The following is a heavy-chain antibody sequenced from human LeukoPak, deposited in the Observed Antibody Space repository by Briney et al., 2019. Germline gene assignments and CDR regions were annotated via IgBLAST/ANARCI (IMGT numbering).Heavy chain of an antibody. CDR2: ISSGGST. V-gene: IGHV3-66*01. Sequence: GGSLRLSCAASGFTVSSDYMGWVRQAPEKGLEWVSLISSGGSTYYADSLKGRFTISRDNSKNTLYLQMNSLRAEDTAVYYCGRVGDGYNDNYWGQGTLVTISS. CDR3: GRVGDGYNDNY. D-gene: IGHD5-24*01. J-gene: IGHJ4*02. CDR1: GFTVSSDY.